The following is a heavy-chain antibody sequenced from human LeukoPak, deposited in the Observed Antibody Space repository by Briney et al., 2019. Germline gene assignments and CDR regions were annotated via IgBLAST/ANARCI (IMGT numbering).Heavy chain of an antibody. D-gene: IGHD2-2*01. CDR2: IYTSGST. J-gene: IGHJ6*03. Sequence: SETLSLTCTVSGGSISSYYWSWIRQPAGKGLEWIGRIYTSGSTNYNPSLTSRVTMSVDTSKNQFSLKLSSVTASDTAVYYCAREDIVVVPAVRGYYYYYMDVWGKGTTVTVSS. V-gene: IGHV4-4*07. CDR1: GGSISSYY. CDR3: AREDIVVVPAVRGYYYYYMDV.